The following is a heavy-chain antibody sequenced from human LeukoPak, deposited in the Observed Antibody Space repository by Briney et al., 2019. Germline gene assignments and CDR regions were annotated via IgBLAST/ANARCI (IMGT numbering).Heavy chain of an antibody. J-gene: IGHJ4*02. CDR1: GFTFGSHA. V-gene: IGHV3-23*01. CDR2: ISHSGGST. CDR3: AKGGASGSYYNGHYFDH. D-gene: IGHD3-10*01. Sequence: GGSLRLSCAASGFTFGSHAMTWVRQAPGKGLEWVSAISHSGGSTYYADSVKGRFTISRDNSKNTLYLQMNSLRAEDTAVYYCAKGGASGSYYNGHYFDHWGQGTLVTVSS.